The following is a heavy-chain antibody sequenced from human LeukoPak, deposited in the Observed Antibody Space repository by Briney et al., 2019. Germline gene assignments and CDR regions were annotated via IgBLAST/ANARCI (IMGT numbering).Heavy chain of an antibody. CDR2: ISYDGSNK. V-gene: IGHV3-30*14. Sequence: GGSLRLSCAASGFTFSSYAMHWVRQAPGKGLEWVAVISYDGSNKYYADSVKGRFTISRDNSKNTLYLQMNSLRAEDTAVYYCARAPLYYYDTSHYDYWGQGTLVTVSS. CDR3: ARAPLYYYDTSHYDY. J-gene: IGHJ4*02. D-gene: IGHD3-22*01. CDR1: GFTFSSYA.